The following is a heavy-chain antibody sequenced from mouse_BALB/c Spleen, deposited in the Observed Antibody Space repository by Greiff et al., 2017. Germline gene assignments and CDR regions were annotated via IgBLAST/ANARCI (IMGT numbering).Heavy chain of an antibody. J-gene: IGHJ2*01. CDR1: GYTFTDYV. D-gene: IGHD1-1*01. CDR3: ALTTVVAYYFDY. V-gene: IGHV1-77*01. Sequence: VQLQQSGPELVKPGASVKMSCKASGYTFTDYVISWVKQRTGQGLEWIGEIYPGSGSTYYNEKFKGKATLTADKSSSTAYMQLSSLTSEDSAVYFCALTTVVAYYFDYWGQGTTLTVSS. CDR2: IYPGSGST.